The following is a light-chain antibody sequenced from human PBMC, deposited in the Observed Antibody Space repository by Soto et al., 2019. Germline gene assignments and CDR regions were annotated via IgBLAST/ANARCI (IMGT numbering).Light chain of an antibody. CDR2: GAS. Sequence: VFPKAPATLSLSPGDRATISCRASQSVSSNLAWYQQKPGQAPRLLIFGASSRATGIPDRFSGSGSGTDFTLTISRLEPEDFAVFYCQQYGTLPLTFGGGTKVDIK. CDR3: QQYGTLPLT. J-gene: IGKJ4*01. V-gene: IGKV3-20*01. CDR1: QSVSSN.